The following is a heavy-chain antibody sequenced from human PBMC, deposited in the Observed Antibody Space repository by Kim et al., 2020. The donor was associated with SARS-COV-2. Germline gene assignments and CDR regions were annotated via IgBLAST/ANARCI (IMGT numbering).Heavy chain of an antibody. Sequence: SETLSLTCTVSGGSISSSSYYWGWIRQPPGKGLEWIGSIYYSGSTYYNPSLKSRVTISVDTSKNQFSLKLSSVTAADTAVYYCARQADYDDSSGYYYYFDYWGQGTLVTVSS. CDR1: GGSISSSSYY. D-gene: IGHD3-22*01. CDR3: ARQADYDDSSGYYYYFDY. V-gene: IGHV4-39*01. CDR2: IYYSGST. J-gene: IGHJ4*02.